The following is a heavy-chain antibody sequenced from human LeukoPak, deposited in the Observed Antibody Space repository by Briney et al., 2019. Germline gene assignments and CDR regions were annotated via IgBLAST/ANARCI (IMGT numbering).Heavy chain of an antibody. CDR2: INHSGST. CDR1: GGSFSGYY. CDR3: ARGRRVRGVIFDY. D-gene: IGHD3-10*01. J-gene: IGHJ4*02. Sequence: SETLSLTCAVYGGSFSGYYWSWIRQPPGKGLEWIGEINHSGSTNYNPSLKSRVTISVDTSKNQFPLKLSSVTAADTAVYYCARGRRVRGVIFDYWGQGTLVTVSS. V-gene: IGHV4-34*01.